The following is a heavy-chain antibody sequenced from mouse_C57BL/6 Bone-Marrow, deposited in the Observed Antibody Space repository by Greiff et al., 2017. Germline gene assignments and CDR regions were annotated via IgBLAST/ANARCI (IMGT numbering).Heavy chain of an antibody. CDR3: ARWWRGLGFAY. V-gene: IGHV1-81*01. D-gene: IGHD1-1*02. CDR1: GYTFTSYG. CDR2: IYPRSGNT. Sequence: VKLMESGAELARPGASVKLSCKASGYTFTSYGISWVKQRTGQGLEWIGEIYPRSGNTYYNEKFKGKATLTADKSYSTAYMELRSLTSEDSAVYFCARWWRGLGFAYWGQGTLVTVSA. J-gene: IGHJ3*01.